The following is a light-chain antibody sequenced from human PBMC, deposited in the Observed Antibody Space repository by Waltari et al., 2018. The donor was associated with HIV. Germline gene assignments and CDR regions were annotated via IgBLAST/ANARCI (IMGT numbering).Light chain of an antibody. Sequence: VMTQTPSSLSVIPGQPASISCKSSHSLLHRYGKTYLYWYLQKSGQPPQLLIYEVSSRFSGVPARFSGSGSGADFTLKISRVELEDVGVYYCMQTIQPPYTFGQGTNLEIK. J-gene: IGKJ2*01. V-gene: IGKV2D-29*01. CDR1: HSLLHRYGKTY. CDR2: EVS. CDR3: MQTIQPPYT.